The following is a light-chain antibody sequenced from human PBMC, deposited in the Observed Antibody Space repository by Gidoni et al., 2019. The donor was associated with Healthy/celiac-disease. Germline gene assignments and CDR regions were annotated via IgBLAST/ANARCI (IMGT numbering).Light chain of an antibody. CDR3: STYAGSNNV. V-gene: IGLV2-8*01. CDR1: SIDVGDYNY. CDR2: EVS. Sequence: QPALTQPPSASGSPAQSVTISCTGTSIDVGDYNYVSWYQQHTGKAPKLMIYEVSKRPAGVPDPFSGSKSSNTPSLTVSGLQAEDEADCCCSTYAGSNNVFGTGTKVTVL. J-gene: IGLJ1*01.